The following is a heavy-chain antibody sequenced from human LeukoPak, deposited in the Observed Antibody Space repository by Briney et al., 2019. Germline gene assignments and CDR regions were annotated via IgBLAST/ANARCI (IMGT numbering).Heavy chain of an antibody. V-gene: IGHV3-30-3*01. CDR2: ISYDGSNK. CDR1: GFTFSSYA. J-gene: IGHJ4*02. Sequence: GRSLRLSCAASGFTFSSYAMHGVRQAPGKGLEGVAVISYDGSNKYYADSVKGRFTISRDNSKNTVYLQMNSLRAEDTAIYYCARDPEYQLPVKGFFDYWGQGTLVTVSS. D-gene: IGHD2-2*01. CDR3: ARDPEYQLPVKGFFDY.